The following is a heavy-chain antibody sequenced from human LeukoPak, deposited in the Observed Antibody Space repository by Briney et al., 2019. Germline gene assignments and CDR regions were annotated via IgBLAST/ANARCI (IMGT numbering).Heavy chain of an antibody. D-gene: IGHD3-16*02. CDR2: ISSSGSA. V-gene: IGHV4-59*01. J-gene: IGHJ4*02. CDR1: GDSLGIYK. Sequence: SETLSLTCSVSGDSLGIYKWSWIRQPPGKGLEWIAHISSSGSAIYNPSLMSRVSMSVDTSKNQFSLRLTSVTAADTAVYYCARDYDYVWGSYRFDYWGQGTLVTVSS. CDR3: ARDYDYVWGSYRFDY.